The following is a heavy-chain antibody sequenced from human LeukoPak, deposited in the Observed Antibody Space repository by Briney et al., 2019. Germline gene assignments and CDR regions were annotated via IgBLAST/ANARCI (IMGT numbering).Heavy chain of an antibody. CDR2: INPNSGGT. V-gene: IGHV1-2*02. Sequence: AASVKVSCKASGYTFTGYYMHWVRQAPGQGLEWMGWINPNSGGTNYAQKFQGRVTMTRDTSISTAYMELSRLTSDDTAVYYCARALSRYSSWYYYYYMDVWGKGTTVTISS. CDR3: ARALSRYSSWYYYYYMDV. D-gene: IGHD6-13*01. CDR1: GYTFTGYY. J-gene: IGHJ6*03.